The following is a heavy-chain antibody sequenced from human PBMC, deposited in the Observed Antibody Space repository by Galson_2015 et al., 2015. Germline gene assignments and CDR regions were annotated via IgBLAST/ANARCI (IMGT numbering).Heavy chain of an antibody. CDR3: AREAAGLGPWYMDV. CDR1: GFTFSSYS. J-gene: IGHJ6*03. CDR2: ISSSNNYI. V-gene: IGHV3-21*01. D-gene: IGHD6-25*01. Sequence: SLRLSCAASGFTFSSYSMNWVRQAPGKGLEWVSSISSSNNYIYYADSVKGRFTISRDNAKNSLFLRTNSLRADDTAVYYCAREAAGLGPWYMDVWGKGTTVTVSS.